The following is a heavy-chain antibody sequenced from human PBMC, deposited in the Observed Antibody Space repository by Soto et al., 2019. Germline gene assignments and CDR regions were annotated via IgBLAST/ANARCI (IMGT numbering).Heavy chain of an antibody. J-gene: IGHJ4*02. CDR3: AKDLGDSSGWYPFDY. CDR1: GFTFSSYA. Sequence: EVQLLESGGGLVQPGGSLRLSCAASGFTFSSYAMNWVRQAPGKGLEWVSAISGIGGSTYYADSVKGRFTISRDNSKNTLYLQMNSLRAEDTAVYYCAKDLGDSSGWYPFDYWCQGTLVTVSS. D-gene: IGHD6-19*01. CDR2: ISGIGGST. V-gene: IGHV3-23*01.